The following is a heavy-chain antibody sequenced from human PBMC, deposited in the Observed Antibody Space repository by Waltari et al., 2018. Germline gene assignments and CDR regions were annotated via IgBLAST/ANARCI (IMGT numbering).Heavy chain of an antibody. V-gene: IGHV4-38-2*02. J-gene: IGHJ4*02. Sequence: QVQLQESGPGLVKPSETLSLTCAVSGYSISSGYYWGWLRQPPGKGLEWIGSIYHSGSTYYNPSLKSRVTISVDTSKNQFSLKLSSVTAADTAVYYCAREGGIAVAGTFLRWYFDYWGQGTLVTVSS. D-gene: IGHD6-19*01. CDR2: IYHSGST. CDR3: AREGGIAVAGTFLRWYFDY. CDR1: GYSISSGYY.